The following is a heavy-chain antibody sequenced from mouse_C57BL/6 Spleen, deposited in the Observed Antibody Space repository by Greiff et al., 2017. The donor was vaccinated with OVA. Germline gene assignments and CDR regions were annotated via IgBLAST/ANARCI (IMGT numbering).Heavy chain of an antibody. CDR3: ARSTGSFYAMDY. CDR1: GYTFTSYT. Sequence: VQLQQSGAELARPGASVKMSCKASGYTFTSYTMHWVKQRPGQGLEWIGYINPSSGYTKYNQKFKDKATLTADKSSSTAYMQLSSLTSEDSAVYYCARSTGSFYAMDYWGQGTSVTVSS. CDR2: INPSSGYT. V-gene: IGHV1-4*01. J-gene: IGHJ4*01. D-gene: IGHD4-1*01.